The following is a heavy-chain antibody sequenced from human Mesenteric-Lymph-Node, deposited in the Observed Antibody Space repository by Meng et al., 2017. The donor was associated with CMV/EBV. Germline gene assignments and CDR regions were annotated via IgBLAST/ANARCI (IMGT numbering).Heavy chain of an antibody. Sequence: GESLKISCAASGFTFSTYGIHWVRQAPGKGLEWVTFISSDGKSKYYGDSVKGRFTISRDNAKNTLYLQMNSLRAEDTAVYYCANLGVSEYVQHGGQG. CDR1: GFTFSTYG. D-gene: IGHD6-13*01. J-gene: IGHJ1*01. CDR3: ANLGVSEYVQH. V-gene: IGHV3-33*03. CDR2: ISSDGKSK.